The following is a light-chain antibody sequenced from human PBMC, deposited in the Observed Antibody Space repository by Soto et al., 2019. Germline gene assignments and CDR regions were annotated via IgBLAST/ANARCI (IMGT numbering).Light chain of an antibody. CDR3: CSYVGARTYV. Sequence: QSALTQPASVSGSPGQSITISCTGTSSDTAGYNYVSLYQQHPGKAPKLLIYEGNRRPSGVSGRFSGSKSGNTASLTISGLQAEDEADYYCCSYVGARTYVFGSGTKVTVL. V-gene: IGLV2-23*01. J-gene: IGLJ1*01. CDR2: EGN. CDR1: SSDTAGYNY.